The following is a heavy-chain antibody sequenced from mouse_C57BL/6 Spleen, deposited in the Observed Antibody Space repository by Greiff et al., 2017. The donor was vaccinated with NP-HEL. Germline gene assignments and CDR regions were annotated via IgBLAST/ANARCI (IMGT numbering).Heavy chain of an antibody. J-gene: IGHJ1*03. CDR2: IYPGDGDT. CDR3: ARAGGLLNWYFDV. V-gene: IGHV1-82*01. CDR1: GYAFSSSW. D-gene: IGHD2-3*01. Sequence: QVQLQQSGPELVKPGASVKISCKASGYAFSSSWMNWVKQRPGKGLEWIGRIYPGDGDTNYNGKFKGKATLTADKSSSTAYMQLSSLTSEDSAVYFCARAGGLLNWYFDVWGTGTTVTVSS.